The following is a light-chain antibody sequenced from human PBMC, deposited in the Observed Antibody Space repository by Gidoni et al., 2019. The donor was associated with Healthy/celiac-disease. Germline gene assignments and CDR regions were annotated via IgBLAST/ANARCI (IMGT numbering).Light chain of an antibody. V-gene: IGKV3-11*01. CDR1: QSVSSY. J-gene: IGKJ4*01. CDR3: QQRSNWPLT. Sequence: EIVLTQSPATLSLSPGERATLSCRASQSVSSYLAWYQQKPDQAPSRLIYDASNRATGIPARFSGSGSGTDFTLTISSLEPEDFAVYYCQQRSNWPLTFGGGTKVEIK. CDR2: DAS.